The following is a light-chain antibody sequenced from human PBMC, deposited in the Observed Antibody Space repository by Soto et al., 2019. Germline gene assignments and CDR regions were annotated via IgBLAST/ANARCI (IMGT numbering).Light chain of an antibody. CDR3: QQYRVWPRT. CDR2: GAS. CDR1: QSVIND. V-gene: IGKV3-15*01. J-gene: IGKJ1*01. Sequence: ERVLIQSPATRTVSNGERVTLSCRASQSVINDLAWYQQKPGQAPRLLVYGASTRATDAPPRFRGSGSGTDFSLTISSLQSEDIATYYCQQYRVWPRTFGQ.